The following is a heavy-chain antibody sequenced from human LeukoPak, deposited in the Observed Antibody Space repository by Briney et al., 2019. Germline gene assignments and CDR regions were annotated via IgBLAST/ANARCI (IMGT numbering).Heavy chain of an antibody. D-gene: IGHD5-12*01. V-gene: IGHV4-31*03. Sequence: SETLFLTCTVSGGSINSAGYYWTWNRQHPGMGLEWLGYIYYSGNTYYNPSIKNRLTISVDKSKNQFSLKLSSVTAADTAVFYCARGYSGSPYYFSMDVWGKGTTVTVSS. J-gene: IGHJ6*04. CDR1: GGSINSAGYY. CDR3: ARGYSGSPYYFSMDV. CDR2: IYYSGNT.